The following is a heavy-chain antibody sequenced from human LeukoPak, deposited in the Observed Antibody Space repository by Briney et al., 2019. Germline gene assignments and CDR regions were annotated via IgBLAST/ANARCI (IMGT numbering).Heavy chain of an antibody. J-gene: IGHJ3*02. Sequence: PGGSLRLSCAASGFTFSSYGMSWVRQAPGKGLEWVSAISGSGGSTYYADSVKGRFTISRDNAKNSLYLQMNSLRAEDTAVYYCARDWYDSSGYYFEGDAFDIWGQGTMVTVSS. V-gene: IGHV3-23*01. CDR2: ISGSGGST. CDR3: ARDWYDSSGYYFEGDAFDI. D-gene: IGHD3-22*01. CDR1: GFTFSSYG.